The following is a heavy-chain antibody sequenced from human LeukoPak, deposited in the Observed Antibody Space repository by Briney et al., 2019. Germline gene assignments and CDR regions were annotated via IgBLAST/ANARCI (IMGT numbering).Heavy chain of an antibody. Sequence: GASVKVSCKASGYTFTGYYMHWVRQAPGQGLEWMGWINPNSGGTNYAQKFQGRVTMTRDTSISTAYMELSRLRSDDTAVYYCARDRGVVAVAAHFLFDYWGQGTLVTVSS. V-gene: IGHV1-2*02. J-gene: IGHJ4*02. CDR2: INPNSGGT. D-gene: IGHD2-15*01. CDR3: ARDRGVVAVAAHFLFDY. CDR1: GYTFTGYY.